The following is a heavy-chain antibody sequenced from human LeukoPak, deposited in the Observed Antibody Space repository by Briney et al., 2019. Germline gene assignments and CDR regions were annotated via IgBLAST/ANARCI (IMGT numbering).Heavy chain of an antibody. D-gene: IGHD3-22*01. Sequence: PGGSLRLSCAASGFTFSSYTMHWVRQAPGKGLEWVAIILSDGSNKYYADFVKGRFTISRDNPKDTLYLQMNSLRTEDTAVYYCSKDPNWGYESSGYYHDYWGQGTLVTVSS. J-gene: IGHJ4*02. CDR2: ILSDGSNK. CDR1: GFTFSSYT. CDR3: SKDPNWGYESSGYYHDY. V-gene: IGHV3-30*04.